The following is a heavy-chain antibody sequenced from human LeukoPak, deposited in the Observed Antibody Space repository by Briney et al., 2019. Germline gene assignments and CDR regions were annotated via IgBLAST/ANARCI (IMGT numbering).Heavy chain of an antibody. V-gene: IGHV1-18*04. Sequence: ASVKVSCKASGYTFTGYYMHWVRQAPGQGLEWMGWISAYNGNTNYAQKLQGRVTMTTDTSTSTAYMELRSLRSDDTAVYYCARVWFGPLRFSAFDIWGQGTMVTVSS. CDR1: GYTFTGYY. CDR2: ISAYNGNT. D-gene: IGHD3-10*01. J-gene: IGHJ3*02. CDR3: ARVWFGPLRFSAFDI.